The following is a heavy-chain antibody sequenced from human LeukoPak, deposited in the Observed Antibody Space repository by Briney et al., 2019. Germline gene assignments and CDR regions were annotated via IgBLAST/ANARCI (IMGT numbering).Heavy chain of an antibody. J-gene: IGHJ4*02. V-gene: IGHV3-74*01. CDR3: ARDGGLLPDN. D-gene: IGHD2-21*02. CDR2: ISPDGSSR. Sequence: GGSLRLSCAASGFPFSTYWMHWVRQAPGKGLVWVSRISPDGSSRSYADSVKGRFIISGDNAKNTVSLQMNSLTAEDTAVYYCARDGGLLPDNWGKGTLVIVSS. CDR1: GFPFSTYW.